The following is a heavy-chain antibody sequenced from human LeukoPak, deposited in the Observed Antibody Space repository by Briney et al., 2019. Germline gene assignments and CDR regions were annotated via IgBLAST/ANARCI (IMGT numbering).Heavy chain of an antibody. D-gene: IGHD3-9*01. J-gene: IGHJ4*02. Sequence: PSETLSLTCTVSGGSISGSSYYWGWVRQPPGKGLEWIGSIYYSGSTYYNPSLKSRVTISVDTAKIQFSQKLSSVTAADTAIYYCASTLDDVLTGYRFDYWGQGTLVTVSS. CDR3: ASTLDDVLTGYRFDY. V-gene: IGHV4-39*07. CDR1: GGSISGSSYY. CDR2: IYYSGST.